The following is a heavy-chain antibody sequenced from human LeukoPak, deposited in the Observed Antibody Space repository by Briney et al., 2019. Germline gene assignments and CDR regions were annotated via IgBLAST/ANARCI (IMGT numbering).Heavy chain of an antibody. J-gene: IGHJ3*02. Sequence: GESLKISCKGSGYSFPIYWIAWVRQMPGKGLEWMGIIYPGDSNVRYSPSFQGQVTISADKSVTTAYLQWSSLEASDTAMYFCARLNGGANLLGDSLDIWGQGTMVTVSS. D-gene: IGHD4/OR15-4a*01. CDR2: IYPGDSNV. CDR3: ARLNGGANLLGDSLDI. V-gene: IGHV5-51*01. CDR1: GYSFPIYW.